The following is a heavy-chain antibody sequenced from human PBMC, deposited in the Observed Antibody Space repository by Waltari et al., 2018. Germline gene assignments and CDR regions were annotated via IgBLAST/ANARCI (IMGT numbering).Heavy chain of an antibody. J-gene: IGHJ4*02. V-gene: IGHV3-23*04. D-gene: IGHD2-21*01. CDR1: GFTFSSYA. CDR3: AKGGSPSCGGDCHFDY. CDR2: ISGRGDSA. Sequence: EVQLVESGGGLVQPGGSLRLSCAASGFTFSSYAMSWVSPAPGKGLEWVSSISGRGDSAYYADSVKGRFTISRDNSENTLYLQVNSLRAEDTAVYYCAKGGSPSCGGDCHFDYWGQGTLVTVSS.